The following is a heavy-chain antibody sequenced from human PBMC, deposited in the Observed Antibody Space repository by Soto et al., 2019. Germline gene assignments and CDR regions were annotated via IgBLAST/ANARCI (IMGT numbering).Heavy chain of an antibody. Sequence: QVQLVQSGAEVKKPGASVKDSCKASGYIFTAYSMHWVRQAPGQGLEWMGVVNPSGGSTNYAQKFQGRITMTRDTSTSTVYMDLSSLTSEDTAVYYCAREENCSDGICYSEYFHRWGQGTLVTVSS. CDR3: AREENCSDGICYSEYFHR. CDR1: GYIFTAYS. D-gene: IGHD2-15*01. V-gene: IGHV1-46*01. J-gene: IGHJ1*01. CDR2: VNPSGGST.